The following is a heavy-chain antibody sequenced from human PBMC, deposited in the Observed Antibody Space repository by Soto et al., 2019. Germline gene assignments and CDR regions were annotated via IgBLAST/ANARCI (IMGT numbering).Heavy chain of an antibody. V-gene: IGHV3-23*01. CDR1: GFTFAGIT. CDR3: TTWLTAHFDY. J-gene: IGHJ4*02. D-gene: IGHD2-21*02. Sequence: EVHLLESGGGLVQPGGSLRLSCAASGFTFAGITLNWFRRAPGKGLEWVATSSNGRTGNTNYSASVRARFTLARDYSRNILFLQMDSLIADDTALYYCTTWLTAHFDYWGRGTQVTVSS. CDR2: SNGRTGNT.